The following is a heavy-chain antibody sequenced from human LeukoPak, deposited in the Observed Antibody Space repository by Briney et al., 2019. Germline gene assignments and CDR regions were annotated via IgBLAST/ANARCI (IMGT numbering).Heavy chain of an antibody. CDR2: ISSSSSYI. D-gene: IGHD1-26*01. CDR1: GFTFSSYS. Sequence: GGSLRLSCAASGFTFSSYSMNWVRQAPGKGLEWVSSISSSSSYIYYADSVKGQFTISRDNAKNSLYLQMNSLRAEDTALYFCARDPYSGNYGNYYYYYMDVWGKGTTVTISS. V-gene: IGHV3-21*01. CDR3: ARDPYSGNYGNYYYYYMDV. J-gene: IGHJ6*03.